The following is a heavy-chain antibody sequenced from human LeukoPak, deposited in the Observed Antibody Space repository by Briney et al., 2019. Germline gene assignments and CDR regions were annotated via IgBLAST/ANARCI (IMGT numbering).Heavy chain of an antibody. CDR2: ISRSGGST. Sequence: PGGSLRLSCAASGFTFSGSAMHWVRQASGKGLEWVSAISRSGGSTYYADSVKGRFTISRDNSKNSLYLQMNSLRAEDTAVYYCAELGITMIGGVWGKGTTVTISS. J-gene: IGHJ6*04. CDR3: AELGITMIGGV. V-gene: IGHV3-23*01. D-gene: IGHD3-10*02. CDR1: GFTFSGSA.